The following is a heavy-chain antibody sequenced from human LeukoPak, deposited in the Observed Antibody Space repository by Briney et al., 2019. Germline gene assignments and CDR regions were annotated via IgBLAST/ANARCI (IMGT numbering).Heavy chain of an antibody. CDR3: ARGMVRGATYDY. J-gene: IGHJ4*02. Sequence: GGSLRLSCAASGFTFSSYGMSWVRQAPGKGLEWVSAISGSGGSTYYADSVKGRFTISRDNSKNTLYLQMNSLRAEDTAVYYCARGMVRGATYDYWGQGTLVTVSS. CDR1: GFTFSSYG. V-gene: IGHV3-23*01. D-gene: IGHD3-10*01. CDR2: ISGSGGST.